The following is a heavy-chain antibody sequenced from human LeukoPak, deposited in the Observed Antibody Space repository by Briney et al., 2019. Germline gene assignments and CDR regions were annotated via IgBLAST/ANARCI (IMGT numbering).Heavy chain of an antibody. J-gene: IGHJ4*02. CDR3: ASLLEKATILAFDY. V-gene: IGHV4-39*01. Sequence: SETPSLTCTVSGGSISSSSYYWGWIRQPPGKGLEWIGSIYYGGSTYYNPSLKSRVTISVDTAKNQFSLKLSSVTAADTAVYYCASLLEKATILAFDYWGQGTLVSVSS. CDR1: GGSISSSSYY. CDR2: IYYGGST. D-gene: IGHD5-24*01.